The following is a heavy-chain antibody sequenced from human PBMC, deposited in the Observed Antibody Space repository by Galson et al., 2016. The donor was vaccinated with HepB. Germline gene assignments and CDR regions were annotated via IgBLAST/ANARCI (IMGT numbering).Heavy chain of an antibody. CDR1: GYAFTTYY. V-gene: IGHV1-46*01. CDR3: ARALGYGDSGVNHDALDM. J-gene: IGHJ3*02. CDR2: ISPSSGDT. D-gene: IGHD4/OR15-4a*01. Sequence: SVKVSCKASGYAFTTYYIHWVRQAPGQGPEWMGIISPSSGDTTYAQNFQGRVTLTRDTSTRTIYMELSSLTSGDTAVYYCARALGYGDSGVNHDALDMWGQGTTVTVSS.